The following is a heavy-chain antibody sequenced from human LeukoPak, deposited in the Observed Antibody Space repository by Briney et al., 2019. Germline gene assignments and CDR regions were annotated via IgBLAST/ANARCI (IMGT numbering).Heavy chain of an antibody. J-gene: IGHJ5*02. CDR3: AKDPFTLDP. Sequence: GGSLRLSCAASGFTFSSYGMHWVRQAPGKGLEWVAVISYDGSNKYYADSVKGRFTISRDNSKNRLYLQMNSLRAEDTAVYYCAKDPFTLDPWGQGTLVTVSS. CDR1: GFTFSSYG. CDR2: ISYDGSNK. V-gene: IGHV3-30*18.